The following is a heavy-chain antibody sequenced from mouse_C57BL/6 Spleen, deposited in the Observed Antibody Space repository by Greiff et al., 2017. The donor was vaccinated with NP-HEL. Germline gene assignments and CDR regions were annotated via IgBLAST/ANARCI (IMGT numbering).Heavy chain of an antibody. D-gene: IGHD2-4*01. CDR3: ARYDYDDWYFDV. Sequence: EVMLVESGGGLVKPGGSLKLSCAASGFTFSSYAMSWVRQTPEKRLEWVATISDGGSYTYYPDNVKGRFTISRDNAKNNLYLQMSHLKSEDTAMYYCARYDYDDWYFDVWGTGTTVTVSS. CDR1: GFTFSSYA. J-gene: IGHJ1*03. V-gene: IGHV5-4*03. CDR2: ISDGGSYT.